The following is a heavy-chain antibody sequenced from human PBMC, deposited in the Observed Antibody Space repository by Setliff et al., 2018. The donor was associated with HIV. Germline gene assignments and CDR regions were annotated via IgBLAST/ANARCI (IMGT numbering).Heavy chain of an antibody. D-gene: IGHD1-7*01. J-gene: IGHJ6*03. Sequence: ASVMVSCKVTGYTLTELSMHWVRQAPGKGLEWMGGFDRENGETFYAQKFQGRVTMTEDTSTDTAYMELSSLRSEDTAVYYCATGTNWNYVYYYYMDVWGKGTTVTVSS. CDR1: GYTLTELS. V-gene: IGHV1-24*01. CDR3: ATGTNWNYVYYYYMDV. CDR2: FDRENGET.